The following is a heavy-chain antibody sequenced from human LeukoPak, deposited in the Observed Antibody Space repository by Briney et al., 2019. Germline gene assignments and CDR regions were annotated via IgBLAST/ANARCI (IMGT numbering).Heavy chain of an antibody. J-gene: IGHJ4*02. D-gene: IGHD6-19*01. CDR1: GFTFSSYS. CDR3: ARGTTGYSSGWLIDY. Sequence: PGGSPRLSCAASGFTFSSYSMNWVRQAPGKGLEWVSSISSSSSYIYYADSVKGRFTISRDNAKNSLYLQMNSLRAEDTAVYYCARGTTGYSSGWLIDYWGQGTLVTVSS. CDR2: ISSSSSYI. V-gene: IGHV3-21*01.